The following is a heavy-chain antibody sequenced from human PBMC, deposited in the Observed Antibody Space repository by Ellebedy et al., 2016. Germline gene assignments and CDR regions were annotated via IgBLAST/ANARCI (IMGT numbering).Heavy chain of an antibody. CDR3: AKDTGGGIVVVPAASYDY. V-gene: IGHV3-23*01. Sequence: GESLKISXAASGFTFSSYAMSWVRQAPGKGLEWVSTISGNGGGTYYTDSVKGRFTISRDNSKNTLYLQMNSLRAEDTAVYYCAKDTGGGIVVVPAASYDYWGQGTLVTVSS. CDR2: ISGNGGGT. D-gene: IGHD2-2*01. J-gene: IGHJ4*02. CDR1: GFTFSSYA.